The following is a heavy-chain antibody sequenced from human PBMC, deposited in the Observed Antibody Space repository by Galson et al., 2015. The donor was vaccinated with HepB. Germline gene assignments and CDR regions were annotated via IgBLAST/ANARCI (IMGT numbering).Heavy chain of an antibody. Sequence: SLRLSCAASGFTFSSYSMNWVRQAPGKGLEWVSYISSSSTIYYADSVKGRFTISRDNAKNSLYLQMNSLRAEDTAVYYCARGGPNPGAFDIWGQGTMVTVSS. D-gene: IGHD4/OR15-4a*01. CDR3: ARGGPNPGAFDI. CDR2: ISSSSTI. J-gene: IGHJ3*02. V-gene: IGHV3-48*04. CDR1: GFTFSSYS.